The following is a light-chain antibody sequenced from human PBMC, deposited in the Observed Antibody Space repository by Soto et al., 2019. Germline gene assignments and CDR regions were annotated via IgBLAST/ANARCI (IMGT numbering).Light chain of an antibody. J-gene: IGKJ1*01. CDR1: QSVSSSY. CDR3: QQYGSPGT. CDR2: GAS. V-gene: IGKV3-20*01. Sequence: EIVLTQSPGTLSLSPGERATLSCRASQSVSSSYLAWYQQKPGQAPRLLIYGASNRATGIPDRFSGSGSGTDFTLTISRLEPEDFAVYYWQQYGSPGTFGQGTKVEIK.